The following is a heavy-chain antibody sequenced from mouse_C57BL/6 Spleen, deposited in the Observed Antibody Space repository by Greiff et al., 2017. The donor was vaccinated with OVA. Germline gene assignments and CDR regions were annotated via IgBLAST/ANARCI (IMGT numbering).Heavy chain of an antibody. Sequence: EVKLMESGGGLVQPGGSMKLSCVASGFTFSNYWMNWVRQSPEKGLEWVAQIRLKSDNYATHYAESVKGRFTISRDDSKSSVYLQMNNLRAEDTGIYYCTGQRPYYYGSYYAMDYWGQGTSVTVSS. CDR2: IRLKSDNYAT. CDR3: TGQRPYYYGSYYAMDY. CDR1: GFTFSNYW. V-gene: IGHV6-3*01. D-gene: IGHD1-1*01. J-gene: IGHJ4*01.